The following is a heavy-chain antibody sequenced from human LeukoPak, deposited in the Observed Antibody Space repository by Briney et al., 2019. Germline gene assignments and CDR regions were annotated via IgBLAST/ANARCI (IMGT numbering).Heavy chain of an antibody. CDR2: IYPRDGST. Sequence: ASVKVSCKASGYTFTSNYIHWVRQAPGQGLEWMGMIYPRDGSTSYAQKFQGRVTVTRDTSTSTVHLELSGLRSEDTAVYYCARDQEGFDYWGRGTLVTVSS. CDR1: GYTFTSNY. J-gene: IGHJ4*02. V-gene: IGHV1-46*01. CDR3: ARDQEGFDY.